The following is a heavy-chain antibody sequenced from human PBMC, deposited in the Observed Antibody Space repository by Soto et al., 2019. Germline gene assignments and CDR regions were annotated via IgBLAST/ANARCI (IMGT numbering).Heavy chain of an antibody. CDR2: ISYDGSNK. J-gene: IGHJ4*02. V-gene: IGHV3-30-3*01. CDR1: GFTFSSYA. CDR3: AAEKGEYSYGPFDY. Sequence: XXSLRLSCAASGFTFSSYAMHWVRQAPGKGLEWVAVISYDGSNKYYADSVKGRFTISRDNSKNTLYLQMNSLRAEDTAVYYCAAEKGEYSYGPFDYWGQGTLVTVSS. D-gene: IGHD5-18*01.